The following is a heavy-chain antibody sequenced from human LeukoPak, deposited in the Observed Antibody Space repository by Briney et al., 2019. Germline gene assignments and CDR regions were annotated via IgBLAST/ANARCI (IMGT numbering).Heavy chain of an antibody. CDR3: AKVYGSGKEYYYYYMDV. V-gene: IGHV3-30*04. D-gene: IGHD3-10*01. Sequence: PGGSLRLSCAASGFTFSSYAMHWVRQAPGKGLEWVAVISYDGSNKYYADSVKGRFTISRDNSKNTLYLQMNSLRAEVTAVYYCAKVYGSGKEYYYYYMDVWGKGTTVTVSS. CDR2: ISYDGSNK. CDR1: GFTFSSYA. J-gene: IGHJ6*03.